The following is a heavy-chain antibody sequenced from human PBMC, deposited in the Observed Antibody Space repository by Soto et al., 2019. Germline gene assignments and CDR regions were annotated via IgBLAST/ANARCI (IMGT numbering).Heavy chain of an antibody. CDR1: RFTFRNYG. J-gene: IGHJ4*02. CDR3: VRDRDGYRRTYFDL. Sequence: GSLRLSCVASRFTFRNYGMHWVRQAPGKGLEWVAIIWYDGSQKYYTNSVKGRFTISRDNSKNTLYLQMDSLRVEDTAVYYCVRDRDGYRRTYFDLSGQGALVTVSS. D-gene: IGHD5-12*01. V-gene: IGHV3-33*01. CDR2: IWYDGSQK.